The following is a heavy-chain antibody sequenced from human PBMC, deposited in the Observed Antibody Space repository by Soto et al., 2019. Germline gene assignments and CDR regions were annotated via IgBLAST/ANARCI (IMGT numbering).Heavy chain of an antibody. V-gene: IGHV1-69*01. CDR1: GGTFSSYA. D-gene: IGHD3-16*02. Sequence: QAQLVQSGAEVKKPGSSVKVSCKASGGTFSSYAISWVRQAPGQGLEWMGGIIPIFGTANYAQKFQGRVTITADESTSTDYMELSSLRSEDTAVYYCASVRLGELSLPPLYYFDYWGQGTLVTVSS. CDR3: ASVRLGELSLPPLYYFDY. J-gene: IGHJ4*02. CDR2: IIPIFGTA.